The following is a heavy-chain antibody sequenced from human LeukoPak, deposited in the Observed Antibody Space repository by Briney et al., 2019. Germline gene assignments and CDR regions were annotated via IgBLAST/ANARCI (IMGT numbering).Heavy chain of an antibody. D-gene: IGHD3-22*01. CDR2: IYQSGST. Sequence: PSQSLSLTCTISGVSIDVGGYYWTWMRPHPEKGLEWIGSIYQSGSTYYNPSLRGRLSLSVDTSENQFSLRLRSVAAPDTAVYYCARGIGGYESSGYYYYNWGQGTLLSVPS. J-gene: IGHJ4*02. CDR1: GVSIDVGGYY. CDR3: ARGIGGYESSGYYYYN. V-gene: IGHV4-31*03.